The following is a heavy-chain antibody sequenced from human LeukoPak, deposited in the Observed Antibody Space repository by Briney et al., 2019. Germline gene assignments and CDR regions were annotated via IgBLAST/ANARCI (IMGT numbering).Heavy chain of an antibody. V-gene: IGHV1-46*01. CDR3: ARMSYYDRRGDNWFDP. Sequence: ASVTVSCKASGYTFTSYYMHWVRQAPGQGLEWMGIINPSGGSTSYAQKFQGRVTMTRDTSISTAYMELSSLRSEDTAVYYCARMSYYDRRGDNWFDPWGQGTLVIVPS. CDR1: GYTFTSYY. CDR2: INPSGGST. D-gene: IGHD3-22*01. J-gene: IGHJ5*02.